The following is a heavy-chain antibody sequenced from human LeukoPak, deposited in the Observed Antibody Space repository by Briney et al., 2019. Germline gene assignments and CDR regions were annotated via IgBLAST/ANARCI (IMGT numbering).Heavy chain of an antibody. Sequence: GGSLRLSCAASEFTFSSYAMSWVRQAPGKGLEWVSAISGSGGSTYYADSVKGRFTISRDNSKNTLYLQMNSLRAEDTAVFYCAKFKGHYYYDSSGYCDNWGQGTLVTVSS. J-gene: IGHJ4*02. D-gene: IGHD3-22*01. CDR2: ISGSGGST. CDR3: AKFKGHYYYDSSGYCDN. V-gene: IGHV3-23*01. CDR1: EFTFSSYA.